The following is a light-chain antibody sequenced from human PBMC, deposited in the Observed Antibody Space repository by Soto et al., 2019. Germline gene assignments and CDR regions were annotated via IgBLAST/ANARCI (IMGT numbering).Light chain of an antibody. CDR2: AAS. J-gene: IGKJ5*01. V-gene: IGKV1-39*01. Sequence: DIQMTQSPSSLSASVGDRVTITCRASQSTSSYLNWYQQKPGKAPKLLIYAASSLQSGVPSRFSGSGSGTDLTLTLSSLQPEDFATYYCQPSYSTPRGITFGQGTRLEI. CDR1: QSTSSY. CDR3: QPSYSTPRGIT.